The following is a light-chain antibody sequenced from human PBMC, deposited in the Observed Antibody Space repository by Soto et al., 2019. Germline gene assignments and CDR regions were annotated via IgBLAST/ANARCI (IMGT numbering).Light chain of an antibody. CDR3: QQCYSIPQT. CDR1: QSISSY. Sequence: DIPMTQSPSSLSASVGDRVTITCRASQSISSYLNWYQQKPGKAPKLLIYAASILQSGVPSRFSGSGSGTDFTLTISSLQPEDFATYYCQQCYSIPQTFGQGTKVEIK. V-gene: IGKV1-39*01. J-gene: IGKJ1*01. CDR2: AAS.